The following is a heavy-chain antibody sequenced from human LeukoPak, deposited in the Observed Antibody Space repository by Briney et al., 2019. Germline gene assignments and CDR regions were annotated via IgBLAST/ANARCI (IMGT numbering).Heavy chain of an antibody. CDR2: IYYSGST. J-gene: IGHJ4*02. V-gene: IGHV4-39*07. D-gene: IGHD2-15*01. CDR3: ARPNIRYCSGGACSNDGSDY. CDR1: GGSISSSNYY. Sequence: SETLSLTFTVSGGSISSSNYYWGWIRQPPGKGLEWIGSIYYSGSTYYSPSLKCRVTISVDTSKNQFSLKLSSVTAADTAVYYCARPNIRYCSGGACSNDGSDYWGQGTLVTVSS.